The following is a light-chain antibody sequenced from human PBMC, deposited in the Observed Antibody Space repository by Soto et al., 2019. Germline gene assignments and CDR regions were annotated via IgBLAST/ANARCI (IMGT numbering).Light chain of an antibody. Sequence: EISLTQSPATLSLSPGERATLSCRASQSVQNFFAWYQQKPGQAPRLLIYDASYMATGVPARFSASGSGTDFTLTISSIEPEDFAVYYCQQRSSWPATFGPGTKVHIK. V-gene: IGKV3-11*01. CDR3: QQRSSWPAT. CDR2: DAS. CDR1: QSVQNF. J-gene: IGKJ3*01.